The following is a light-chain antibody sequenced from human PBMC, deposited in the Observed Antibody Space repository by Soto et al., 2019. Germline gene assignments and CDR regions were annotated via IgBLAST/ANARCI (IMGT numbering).Light chain of an antibody. CDR3: QQYYSTLWT. V-gene: IGKV4-1*01. CDR2: WAS. J-gene: IGKJ1*01. CDR1: QGVLYSSNNKNY. Sequence: DIVMTQSPDSLALSLGERATISCKSSQGVLYSSNNKNYLAWYQQKPGQPPKLLIYWASTRESGVPDRFSGSGSGTDFTLTISSLQAEDVAVYYCQQYYSTLWTFGQGTKVDIK.